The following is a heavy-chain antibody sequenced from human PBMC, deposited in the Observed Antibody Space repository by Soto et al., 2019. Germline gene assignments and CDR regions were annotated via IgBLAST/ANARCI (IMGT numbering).Heavy chain of an antibody. V-gene: IGHV4-30-2*01. Sequence: QLQLQESGSGLVKPSQTLSLTCAVSGGSISSGGYSWSWIRQPPGKGLEWLGYIYHSGSTYYNPXXXSRVTISVDRSXXXXXXXXSSVXAADXXVXXCARVPSPWGQGTLVTVSS. CDR2: IYHSGST. CDR1: GGSISSGGYS. CDR3: ARVPSP. J-gene: IGHJ5*02.